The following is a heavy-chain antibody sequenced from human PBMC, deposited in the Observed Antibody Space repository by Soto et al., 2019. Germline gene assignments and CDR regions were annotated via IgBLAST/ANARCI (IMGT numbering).Heavy chain of an antibody. J-gene: IGHJ4*02. D-gene: IGHD3-22*01. CDR2: ISYDGSNQ. V-gene: IGHV3-30-3*01. CDR3: AKDNPYDSSGYYLFDY. CDR1: GFTFDTYA. Sequence: GGSLRLSCAASGFTFDTYAMHWVRQAPGKGLEWVAVISYDGSNQYYADSVKGRFTISRDNSKNTLYLQMNSLRAEDTAVYYCAKDNPYDSSGYYLFDYWGQGTLVTVSS.